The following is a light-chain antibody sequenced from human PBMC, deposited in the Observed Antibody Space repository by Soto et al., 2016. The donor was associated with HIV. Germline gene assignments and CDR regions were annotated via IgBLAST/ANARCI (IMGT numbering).Light chain of an antibody. J-gene: IGLJ2*01. CDR3: QVWDNNQDHPVI. Sequence: SYVLAQPPSVSVAPGKTARITCEGTNIGTKSVHWYQQKAGQVPVLLVHDDSDRPSGIPERVSGSHSGNTASLTISRVEAEDEADYFCQVWDNNQDHPVIFGGGTKLTVL. CDR2: DDS. V-gene: IGLV3-21*03. CDR1: NIGTKS.